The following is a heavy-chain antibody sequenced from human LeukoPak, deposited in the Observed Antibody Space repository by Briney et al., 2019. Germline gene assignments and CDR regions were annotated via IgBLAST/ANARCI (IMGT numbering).Heavy chain of an antibody. J-gene: IGHJ6*04. CDR1: GYSISSGYY. CDR3: ARVLVVVAATSYYYYGMDV. CDR2: IYHSGST. D-gene: IGHD2-15*01. Sequence: SETLSLTCAVSGYSISSGYYWGWIRQPPGKGLEWIGSIYHSGSTYYNLSLKSRVTISVDTSKNQFSLKLSSVTAADTAVYYCARVLVVVAATSYYYYGMDVWGKGTTVTVSS. V-gene: IGHV4-38-2*01.